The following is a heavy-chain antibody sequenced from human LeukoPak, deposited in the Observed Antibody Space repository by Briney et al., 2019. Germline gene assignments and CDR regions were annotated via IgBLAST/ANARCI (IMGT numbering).Heavy chain of an antibody. J-gene: IGHJ4*02. CDR2: INPNSGGT. CDR1: GYTFTGYY. V-gene: IGHV1-2*06. CDR3: ARLSSRWYGGFD. D-gene: IGHD6-19*01. Sequence: ASVKVSCKASGYTFTGYYMHWVRQAPGQGLEWMGRINPNSGGTNYAQKFQGRVTMTRDTSISTAYMELSRLRSDDTAVYYCARLSSRWYGGFDWGQGTLVTVSS.